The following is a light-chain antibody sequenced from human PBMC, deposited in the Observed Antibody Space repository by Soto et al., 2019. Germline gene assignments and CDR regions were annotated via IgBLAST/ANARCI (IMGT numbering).Light chain of an antibody. Sequence: QSVLTQPASMSGSPGQSITISCTGTSTDVGGYNYVSWYQHHPGKAPKLIIYEVTKRPSGVPDRFSGSKSGNTASLTVSGLQADDEADYYCNSYVGSNNYVFGTGTKLTVL. V-gene: IGLV2-8*01. J-gene: IGLJ1*01. CDR1: STDVGGYNY. CDR3: NSYVGSNNYV. CDR2: EVT.